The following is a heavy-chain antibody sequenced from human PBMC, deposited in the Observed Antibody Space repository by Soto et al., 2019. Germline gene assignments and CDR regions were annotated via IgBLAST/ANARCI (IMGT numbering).Heavy chain of an antibody. D-gene: IGHD4-17*01. CDR3: ARELMTTVINYFDY. V-gene: IGHV4-59*01. J-gene: IGHJ4*02. CDR2: IYYSGST. Sequence: SETLSLTCTVSGGSISSYYWSWIRQPPGKGLEWIGYIYYSGSTNYNPSLKSRVTISVDTSKNQFSLKLSSVTAADTAVYYCARELMTTVINYFDYWGQGTLVTVS. CDR1: GGSISSYY.